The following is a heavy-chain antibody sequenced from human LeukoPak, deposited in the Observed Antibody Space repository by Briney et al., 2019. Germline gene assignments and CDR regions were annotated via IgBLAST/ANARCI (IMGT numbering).Heavy chain of an antibody. V-gene: IGHV3-30-3*01. CDR3: ARDTSTHWFDP. Sequence: XXXTFSSYAMHWVRQXPGKXLXXVAVISYDGSNKYYADSVKGRLTISRDNSKNSLYLQMNSLRAEDTAVYYCARDTSTHWFDPWGQGTLVTVSS. CDR2: ISYDGSNK. D-gene: IGHD5-24*01. CDR1: XXTFSSYA. J-gene: IGHJ5*02.